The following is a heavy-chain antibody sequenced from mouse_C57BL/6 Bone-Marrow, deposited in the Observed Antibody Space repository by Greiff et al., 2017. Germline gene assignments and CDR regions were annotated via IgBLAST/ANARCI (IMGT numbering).Heavy chain of an antibody. CDR1: GYTFTSYT. D-gene: IGHD2-1*01. CDR3: ARLPFYPYAMDY. V-gene: IGHV1-4*01. Sequence: VQRVESGAELARPGASVKMSCKASGYTFTSYTMHWVKQRPGQGLEWIGYINPSSGYTKYNQKFKDKATLTADKSSSTAYMQLSSLTSEDSAVYYCARLPFYPYAMDYWGQGTSVTVSS. CDR2: INPSSGYT. J-gene: IGHJ4*01.